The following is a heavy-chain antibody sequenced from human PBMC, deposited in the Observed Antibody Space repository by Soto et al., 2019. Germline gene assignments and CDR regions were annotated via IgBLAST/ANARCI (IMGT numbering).Heavy chain of an antibody. D-gene: IGHD3-10*01. CDR1: GGSFSGYY. CDR3: ARLPGYYYGTGSYRGKYYYYGMDV. V-gene: IGHV4-34*01. Sequence: SETLSLTCAVYGGSFSGYYWSWIRQPPGKGLEWIGEINHSGSTNYNPSLKSRVTISVDTSKNQFSLKLSSVTAADTAVYYCARLPGYYYGTGSYRGKYYYYGMDVWGQGTTVT. J-gene: IGHJ6*02. CDR2: INHSGST.